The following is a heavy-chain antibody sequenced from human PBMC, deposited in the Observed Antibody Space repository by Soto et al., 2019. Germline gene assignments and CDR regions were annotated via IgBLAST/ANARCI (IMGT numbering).Heavy chain of an antibody. CDR1: GFTFSSYA. CDR3: ARDGEAAVAGDNWFDP. D-gene: IGHD6-19*01. V-gene: IGHV3-30-3*01. J-gene: IGHJ5*02. CDR2: ISYDGSNK. Sequence: QVQLVESGGGVVQPGRSLRLSCAASGFTFSSYAMHWVRQAPGKGLEWVAVISYDGSNKYYADSVKGRFTISRDNSKNTLYLQMNSLRAEDKAVYYCARDGEAAVAGDNWFDPWGQGTLVTVSS.